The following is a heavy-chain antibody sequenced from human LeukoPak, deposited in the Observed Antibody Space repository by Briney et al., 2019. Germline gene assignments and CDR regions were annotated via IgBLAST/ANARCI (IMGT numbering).Heavy chain of an antibody. V-gene: IGHV1-46*01. J-gene: IGHJ6*02. Sequence: ASVKVSCNASGYTFTSYYMHWVRQAPGQGLEWMGIINPSGGSTSYAQKFQGRVTMTRDTSTSTVYMELSSLRSEDTAVYYCARVRLELRRKISNYGMDVWGQGTTVTVSS. D-gene: IGHD1-7*01. CDR2: INPSGGST. CDR1: GYTFTSYY. CDR3: ARVRLELRRKISNYGMDV.